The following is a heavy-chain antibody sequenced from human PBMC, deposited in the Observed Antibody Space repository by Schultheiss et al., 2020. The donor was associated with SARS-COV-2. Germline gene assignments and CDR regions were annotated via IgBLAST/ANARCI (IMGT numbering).Heavy chain of an antibody. CDR1: GGSISRSNW. Sequence: LSLTCAVSGGSISRSNWWSWVRQPPGKGLEWIGEIDHSGSPNYNPSLKRRVTISVDKSKNQFSLKVTSVTAADTAVYYCARGPPSWAGNTAFFQHWGQGTLVTVSS. V-gene: IGHV4-4*02. CDR2: IDHSGSP. CDR3: ARGPPSWAGNTAFFQH. J-gene: IGHJ1*01. D-gene: IGHD5-18*01.